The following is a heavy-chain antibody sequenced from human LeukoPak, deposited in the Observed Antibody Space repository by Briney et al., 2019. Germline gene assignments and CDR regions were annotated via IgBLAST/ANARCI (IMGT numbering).Heavy chain of an antibody. V-gene: IGHV3-23*01. D-gene: IGHD4-17*01. CDR1: GFTFSSYA. J-gene: IGHJ1*01. Sequence: GGSLRLSCAASGFTFSSYAMSWVRQAPGKGLEWVSAINGSGGSTYYADSVKGRFTISRDNSKNTLYLQMNSLRAEDTAVYYCAKEPLETVTTGYFQHWGQGTLVTVSS. CDR3: AKEPLETVTTGYFQH. CDR2: INGSGGST.